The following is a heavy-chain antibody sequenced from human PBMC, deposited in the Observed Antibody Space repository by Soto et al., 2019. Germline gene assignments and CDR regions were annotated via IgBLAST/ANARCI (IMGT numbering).Heavy chain of an antibody. D-gene: IGHD7-27*01. Sequence: SETLSLTCAIYGGSSSGYYWTVIRQSPGKGLEWIGEISHTGSTHYNPSLKSRVTMSVDTAKTQFSLKMTSVTAADTAVYFCASSRSGRGEFYFYYMDVWGAGTPVTVSS. CDR3: ASSRSGRGEFYFYYMDV. CDR2: ISHTGST. CDR1: GGSSSGYY. J-gene: IGHJ6*03. V-gene: IGHV4-34*01.